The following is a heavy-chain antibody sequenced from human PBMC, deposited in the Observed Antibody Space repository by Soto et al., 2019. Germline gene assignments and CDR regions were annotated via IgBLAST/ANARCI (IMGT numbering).Heavy chain of an antibody. V-gene: IGHV4-39*01. J-gene: IGHJ6*02. Sequence: SETLSLTCIVSGYSVTSSDYYWAWIRQPPGKGLEWIGSMFYSGLTYYNPSLKSRVTLSVDTSKNQFSVRLNSVTAADTAVYYCAPLSVSLSGPYGIHVWGQGTTVTVSS. D-gene: IGHD2-15*01. CDR2: MFYSGLT. CDR3: APLSVSLSGPYGIHV. CDR1: GYSVTSSDYY.